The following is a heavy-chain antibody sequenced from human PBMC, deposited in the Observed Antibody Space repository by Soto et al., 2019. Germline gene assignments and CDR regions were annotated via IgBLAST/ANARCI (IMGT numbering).Heavy chain of an antibody. J-gene: IGHJ6*03. CDR1: GFTFSSYG. D-gene: IGHD2-2*01. CDR3: ARDSIVVVPAAMDYYYMDV. Sequence: GGSLRLPCAASGFTFSSYGMHWVRQAPGKGLEWVAVIWYDGSNKYYADSVKGRFTISRDNSKNTLYLQMNSLRAEDTAVYYCARDSIVVVPAAMDYYYMDVWGKGTTVTVSS. V-gene: IGHV3-33*01. CDR2: IWYDGSNK.